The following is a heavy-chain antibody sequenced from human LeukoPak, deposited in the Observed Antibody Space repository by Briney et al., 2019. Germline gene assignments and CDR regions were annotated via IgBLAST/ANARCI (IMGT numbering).Heavy chain of an antibody. D-gene: IGHD5-18*01. Sequence: SETLSLTCTVSGGSISYYYWSWIRQAPGKGLEWIGYIYYSGSTNYNPSLKSRVTISVDTSKNQFSLKLSSVTAADTAVYYCASGYSYVAFDYWGQGTLVTVSS. V-gene: IGHV4-59*08. J-gene: IGHJ4*02. CDR1: GGSISYYY. CDR3: ASGYSYVAFDY. CDR2: IYYSGST.